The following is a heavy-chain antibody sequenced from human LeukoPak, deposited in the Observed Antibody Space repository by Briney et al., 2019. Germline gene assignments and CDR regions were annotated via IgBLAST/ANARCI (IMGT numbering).Heavy chain of an antibody. Sequence: SETLSLTCTVSGDSISSYFWSWIRQPPGKGLEWIGYFYDSGSANYNPSLKSRITMSVDTSKNQFSLKLRSVTAADTAVYYCARDSHSVDTATPRGFDPWGQGTLVTVSS. D-gene: IGHD2-15*01. J-gene: IGHJ5*02. CDR3: ARDSHSVDTATPRGFDP. CDR2: FYDSGSA. CDR1: GDSISSYF. V-gene: IGHV4-59*01.